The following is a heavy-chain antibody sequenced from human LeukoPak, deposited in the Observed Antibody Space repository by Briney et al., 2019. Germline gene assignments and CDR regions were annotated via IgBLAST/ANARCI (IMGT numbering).Heavy chain of an antibody. Sequence: SETLSLTCTVSGGSITSYYWSWIRQPQGPGLEWIGYFYYSGSPNYDPSLKSRVTISVDTSKNQFSLKLFSVTAADTALYYCARAGGISPFDYWGQGTLVTVSS. CDR3: ARAGGISPFDY. J-gene: IGHJ4*02. V-gene: IGHV4-59*01. CDR1: GGSITSYY. D-gene: IGHD4-23*01. CDR2: FYYSGSP.